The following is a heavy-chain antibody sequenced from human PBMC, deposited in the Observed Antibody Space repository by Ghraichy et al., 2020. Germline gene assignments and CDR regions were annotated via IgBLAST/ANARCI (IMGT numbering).Heavy chain of an antibody. Sequence: GESLNISCAASGFTFSSYAMSWVRQAPGKGLEWVSAISGSGGSTYYADSVKGRFTISRDNSKNTLYLQMNSLRAEDTAVYYCAKDRVAGTGYYYYYYGMDVWGQGTTVTVSS. CDR2: ISGSGGST. J-gene: IGHJ6*02. CDR3: AKDRVAGTGYYYYYYGMDV. D-gene: IGHD6-19*01. V-gene: IGHV3-23*01. CDR1: GFTFSSYA.